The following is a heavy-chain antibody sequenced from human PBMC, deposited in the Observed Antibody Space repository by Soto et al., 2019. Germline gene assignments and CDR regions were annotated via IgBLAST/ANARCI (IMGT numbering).Heavy chain of an antibody. CDR3: ARGLNRFLRRGYTYSLYNWFDP. CDR2: INHSGST. V-gene: IGHV4-34*01. J-gene: IGHJ5*02. D-gene: IGHD5-18*01. Sequence: SETLSLTCAVYGGSFSGYYWSWIRQPPGKGLEWIGEINHSGSTNYNPSLKSRVTISVDTSKNQFSLKLSSVTAADTAVYYWARGLNRFLRRGYTYSLYNWFDPWGQVPLVTASS. CDR1: GGSFSGYY.